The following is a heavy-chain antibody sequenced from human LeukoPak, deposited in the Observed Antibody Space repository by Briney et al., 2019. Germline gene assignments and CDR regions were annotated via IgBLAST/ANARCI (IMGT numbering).Heavy chain of an antibody. J-gene: IGHJ6*03. Sequence: ASVKVSCKASGYTFTGYYLHWVRQAPGQGPEWMGWITPNSGGTNYAQRFQGRVTMTRDTSISTAYMELSRLRSDDTAVYYCAREAYDSGSFRTDYYYMDVWGKGTTVTISS. CDR2: ITPNSGGT. CDR3: AREAYDSGSFRTDYYYMDV. D-gene: IGHD3-10*01. CDR1: GYTFTGYY. V-gene: IGHV1-2*02.